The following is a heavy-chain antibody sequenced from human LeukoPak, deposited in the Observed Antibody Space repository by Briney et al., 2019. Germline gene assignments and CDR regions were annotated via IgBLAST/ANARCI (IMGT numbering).Heavy chain of an antibody. D-gene: IGHD6-13*01. V-gene: IGHV1-69*13. CDR3: ARSSIAAAGTNWFDP. J-gene: IGHJ5*02. CDR2: IMPIFGTA. Sequence: ASVKVSCKASGYTFTSYGINWVRQAPGQGLEWMGGIMPIFGTANYAQKFQGRVTITADESTSTAYMELSSLRSEDTAVYYCARSSIAAAGTNWFDPWGQGTLVTVSS. CDR1: GYTFTSYG.